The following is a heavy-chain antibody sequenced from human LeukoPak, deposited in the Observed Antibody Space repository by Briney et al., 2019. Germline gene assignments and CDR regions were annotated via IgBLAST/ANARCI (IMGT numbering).Heavy chain of an antibody. D-gene: IGHD1/OR15-1a*01. J-gene: IGHJ6*03. CDR1: AFIFRNYG. CDR3: AKNKASYYYYYYMDV. CDR2: ISGNGGST. V-gene: IGHV3-23*01. Sequence: PGGSLRLSCAASAFIFRNYGMSWVRQAPGKGLEWVSAISGNGGSTYYADSVKGRFTISRDNSKNTLYLQMNSLRAEDTAVYYCAKNKASYYYYYYMDVWGKGTTVTISS.